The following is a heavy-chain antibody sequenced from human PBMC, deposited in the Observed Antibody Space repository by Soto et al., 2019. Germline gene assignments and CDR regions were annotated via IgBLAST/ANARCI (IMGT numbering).Heavy chain of an antibody. Sequence: SVKVSCKASGGTFSRYAISWVRQAPGQGLEWMGGIIPIFGTANYAQKFQGRVTITADESTSTAYMELSSLRFEDTAVYYCARGEMDTAPFDPWGQGTLVTVSS. D-gene: IGHD5-18*01. J-gene: IGHJ5*02. CDR3: ARGEMDTAPFDP. CDR1: GGTFSRYA. CDR2: IIPIFGTA. V-gene: IGHV1-69*13.